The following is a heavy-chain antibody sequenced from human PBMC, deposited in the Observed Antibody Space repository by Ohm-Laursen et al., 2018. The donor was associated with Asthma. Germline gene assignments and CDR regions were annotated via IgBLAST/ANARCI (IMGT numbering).Heavy chain of an antibody. CDR1: GFTFRSYA. J-gene: IGHJ4*02. Sequence: SLRLSCTASGFTFRSYAMHWVRQAPGKGLEWVAVGGSYYDGGLKYYADSVNGRFTVSRDDSKNTLYRQMNSLRPDDTAVYYCARDVMEWYLPAFDFWGQGTPVTVSS. D-gene: IGHD3-3*01. CDR2: GGSYYDGGLK. V-gene: IGHV3-30-3*01. CDR3: ARDVMEWYLPAFDF.